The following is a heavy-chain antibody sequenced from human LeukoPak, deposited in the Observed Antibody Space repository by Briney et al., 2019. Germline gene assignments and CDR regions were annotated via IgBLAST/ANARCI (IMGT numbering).Heavy chain of an antibody. CDR2: KYYSGST. CDR1: GGSISSGDYY. D-gene: IGHD3-22*01. CDR3: ARPYYYDSRIDP. Sequence: SQTLSLTCTVSGGSISSGDYYWSWIRQPPGKGLEWIACKYYSGSTYYNPSLKSRVTMSADTSKNQLSLKLSSVTAADTAVYYCARPYYYDSRIDPWGQGILVTVSS. J-gene: IGHJ5*02. V-gene: IGHV4-30-4*01.